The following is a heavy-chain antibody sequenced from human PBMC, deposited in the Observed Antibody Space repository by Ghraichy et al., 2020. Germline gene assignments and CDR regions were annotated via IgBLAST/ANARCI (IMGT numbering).Heavy chain of an antibody. V-gene: IGHV3-30*02. CDR2: IQSDGGDK. CDR3: AKDLTLDFYGSWSYGMDV. CDR1: GFSFSEYG. Sequence: GGSLRLSCATSGFSFSEYGMHWVRQAPGKGLEWVAFIQSDGGDKYYGDSVKGRFTIARDNSRTTLFLQMNSLRPEDTAVYYCAKDLTLDFYGSWSYGMDVWGQVTTVTVSS. J-gene: IGHJ6*02. D-gene: IGHD3-10*01.